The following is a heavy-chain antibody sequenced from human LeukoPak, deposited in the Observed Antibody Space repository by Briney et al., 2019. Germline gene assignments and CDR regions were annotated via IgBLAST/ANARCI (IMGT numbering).Heavy chain of an antibody. Sequence: GASVKVSCKASGYTFTSYYMHWVRQAPGQGLEWMGIINPSGGSTIYAQKFQGRVTITTDESTSTAYMELSSLRSEDTAVYYCARHPAGGIGMVPPYYFDYWGQGTLVTVSS. CDR1: GYTFTSYY. V-gene: IGHV1-46*01. CDR3: ARHPAGGIGMVPPYYFDY. D-gene: IGHD6-13*01. CDR2: INPSGGST. J-gene: IGHJ4*02.